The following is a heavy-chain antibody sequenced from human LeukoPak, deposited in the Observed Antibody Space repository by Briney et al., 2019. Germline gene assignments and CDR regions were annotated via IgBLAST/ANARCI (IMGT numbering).Heavy chain of an antibody. V-gene: IGHV3-23*01. D-gene: IGHD5-12*01. Sequence: GGSLRLSCAASGFTLSDYYMSWVRQAPGKGLEWVSAISGSGGSTYYADSVKGRFTISRDNSKNTLYLQMNSLRAEDTAVYYCAKWRGYSGYESWGQGTLVTVSS. J-gene: IGHJ4*02. CDR1: GFTLSDYY. CDR2: ISGSGGST. CDR3: AKWRGYSGYES.